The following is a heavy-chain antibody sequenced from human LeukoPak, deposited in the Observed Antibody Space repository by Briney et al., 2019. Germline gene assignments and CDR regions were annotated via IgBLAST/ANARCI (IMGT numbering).Heavy chain of an antibody. CDR1: GFTFSSYG. CDR2: IWYDGSNK. CDR3: AKDKTQGRRAVLLAVAGSVAGD. Sequence: GGSLRLSCAASGFTFSSYGMRWVRQAPGKGLEWVAVIWYDGSNKYYADSVKGRFTISRDNSKNTLYLQMNSLRAEDTAVYYCAKDKTQGRRAVLLAVAGSVAGDWGQGTLVTVSS. J-gene: IGHJ4*02. D-gene: IGHD6-19*01. V-gene: IGHV3-33*06.